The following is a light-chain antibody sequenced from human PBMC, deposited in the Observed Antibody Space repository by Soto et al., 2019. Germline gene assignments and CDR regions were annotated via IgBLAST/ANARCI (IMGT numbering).Light chain of an antibody. CDR3: SSYTSSSPVV. V-gene: IGLV2-14*01. J-gene: IGLJ2*01. CDR2: EVI. Sequence: QSALTQPASVSGSPGQSITISCTGTSSDVGAYNYVSWYQQHPGKAPKLMIYEVINRPSGVSNRFSGSKSGNTASLTISGLQAEDEADYYCSSYTSSSPVVFGGGTKLTVL. CDR1: SSDVGAYNY.